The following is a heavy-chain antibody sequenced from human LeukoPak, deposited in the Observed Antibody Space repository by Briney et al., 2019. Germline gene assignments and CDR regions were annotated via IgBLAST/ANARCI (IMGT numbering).Heavy chain of an antibody. Sequence: GGSLRLSCAASGFTFSSYEMNWVRQAPGKGLEWVSYISSSGSTIYYADSVKGRFTISRDNSKNTLYLQMNSLRAEDTAVYFCAKSPVSSCRGSFCYPFDYWGQGNLVTVSS. V-gene: IGHV3-48*03. CDR1: GFTFSSYE. CDR2: ISSSGSTI. J-gene: IGHJ4*02. CDR3: AKSPVSSCRGSFCYPFDY. D-gene: IGHD2-15*01.